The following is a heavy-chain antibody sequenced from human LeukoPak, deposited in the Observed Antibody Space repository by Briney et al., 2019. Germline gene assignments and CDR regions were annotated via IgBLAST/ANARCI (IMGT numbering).Heavy chain of an antibody. J-gene: IGHJ4*02. CDR3: GRLLSFMVGGVILYYFDY. Sequence: GGSLRLSCAASGFTFSSYSMNWVRQAPGKGLEWVSSISSSSSYIYYADSVKGRFTISRDNAKNSLYLQMNSLRAEETAVYYCGRLLSFMVGGVILYYFDYWAREPWSPSPQ. D-gene: IGHD3-10*01. V-gene: IGHV3-21*01. CDR1: GFTFSSYS. CDR2: ISSSSSYI.